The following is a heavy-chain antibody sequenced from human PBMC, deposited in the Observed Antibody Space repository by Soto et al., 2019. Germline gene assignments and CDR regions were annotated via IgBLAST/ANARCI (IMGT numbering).Heavy chain of an antibody. CDR2: IFNSGTT. V-gene: IGHV4-31*02. J-gene: IGHJ4*02. Sequence: QVQLQESGPGLVKPSQTLSLTCSVSGASTVSLYHWTWIRQPPGKGLEWMAYIFNSGTTFYNPSLTSRLSLSMDTSGNHFSLELRSVTAADTAVYYCALALGPTTGLDYWGQGTLVTVSS. CDR3: ALALGPTTGLDY. CDR1: GASTVSLYH. D-gene: IGHD6-19*01.